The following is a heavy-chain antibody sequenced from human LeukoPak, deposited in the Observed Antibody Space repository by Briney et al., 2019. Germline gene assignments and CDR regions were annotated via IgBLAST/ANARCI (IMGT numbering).Heavy chain of an antibody. CDR3: ARRSGSWYYFDY. V-gene: IGHV4-39*01. D-gene: IGHD6-13*01. CDR2: FYNSGST. Sequence: SETLSLTCTVSGGSISSSSYYWGWIRQPPGQGLGWMGSFYNSGSTYYNPSLKSRVTISGDTSKNQFSLNLSSVTAADTAVYYCARRSGSWYYFDYWGQGTLVTVSS. J-gene: IGHJ4*02. CDR1: GGSISSSSYY.